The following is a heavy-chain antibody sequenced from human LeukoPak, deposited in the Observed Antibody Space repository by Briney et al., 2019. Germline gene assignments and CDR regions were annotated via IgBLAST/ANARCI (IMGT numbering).Heavy chain of an antibody. D-gene: IGHD3-3*01. Sequence: GASVKVSCKASGGTFSSYAISWVRQAPGQGLEWMGGIIPIFGTANYAQKFQGRVTITTDESTSTAYMELSSLRSEDTAVYYCARGIWSGYYSHYYYMDVWGKGTTVTVSS. CDR1: GGTFSSYA. V-gene: IGHV1-69*05. J-gene: IGHJ6*03. CDR2: IIPIFGTA. CDR3: ARGIWSGYYSHYYYMDV.